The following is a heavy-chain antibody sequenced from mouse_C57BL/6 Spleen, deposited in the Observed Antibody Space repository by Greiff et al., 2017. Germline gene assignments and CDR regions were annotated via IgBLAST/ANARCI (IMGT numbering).Heavy chain of an antibody. CDR2: IYPGSGST. V-gene: IGHV1-55*01. CDR1: GYTFTSYW. D-gene: IGHD1-1*01. CDR3: ARGDYGSFYWYFDV. J-gene: IGHJ1*03. Sequence: VQLQQPGAELVKPGASVKMSCKASGYTFTSYWITWVKQRPGQGLEWIGDIYPGSGSTNYNEKFKSKATLTVDTSSSTAYMQLSSLTSEDSAVYYCARGDYGSFYWYFDVWGTGTTVTVSS.